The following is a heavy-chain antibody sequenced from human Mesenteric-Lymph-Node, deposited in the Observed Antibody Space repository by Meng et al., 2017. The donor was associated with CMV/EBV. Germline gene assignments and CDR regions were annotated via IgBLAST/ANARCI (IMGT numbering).Heavy chain of an antibody. CDR3: ARPFPSWQSPRLDPFGA. V-gene: IGHV4-39*01. D-gene: IGHD6-19*01. CDR2: VHYTGST. Sequence: LPLREPGPEQWQPSGTLSLSCTVSGDSISSFYYWGWIRQPPGRGLEWIGSVHYTGSTYYSPSLKSRVTVSVDTSKNQFSPRLTSVTAADTAVYYCARPFPSWQSPRLDPFGAWGQGTLVTVSS. CDR1: GDSISSFYY. J-gene: IGHJ5*02.